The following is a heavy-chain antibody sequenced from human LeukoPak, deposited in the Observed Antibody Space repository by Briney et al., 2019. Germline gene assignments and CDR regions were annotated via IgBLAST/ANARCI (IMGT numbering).Heavy chain of an antibody. J-gene: IGHJ3*02. CDR1: GGTFGSYA. CDR3: ARDRDVVVPAAIRYYDAFDI. CDR2: IIPIFGTA. D-gene: IGHD2-2*01. Sequence: SVKVSCKASGGTFGSYAISWVRQAPGQGLEWMGGIIPIFGTAHYAQKFQGRVTITADESTSTAYMELSSLKSEDTTVYYCARDRDVVVPAAIRYYDAFDIWGQGTMVTVSS. V-gene: IGHV1-69*01.